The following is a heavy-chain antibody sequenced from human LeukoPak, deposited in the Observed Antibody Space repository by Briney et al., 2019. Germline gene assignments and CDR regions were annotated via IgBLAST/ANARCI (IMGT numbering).Heavy chain of an antibody. D-gene: IGHD3-10*01. CDR2: INHSGST. J-gene: IGHJ4*02. Sequence: SETLSLTCAVYGGSFSGYYWSWIRQPPGKGLEWIGEINHSGSTNYNPSLKSRVTISVDTSKNQFSLKLSSVTAADTAVYYCAISLDYYYGSGSYDYWGQGTLVTVSS. CDR3: AISLDYYYGSGSYDY. V-gene: IGHV4-34*01. CDR1: GGSFSGYY.